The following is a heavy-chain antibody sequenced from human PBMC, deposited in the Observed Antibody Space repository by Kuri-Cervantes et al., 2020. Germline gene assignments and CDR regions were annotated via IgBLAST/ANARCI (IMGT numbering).Heavy chain of an antibody. V-gene: IGHV3-23*01. J-gene: IGHJ4*02. CDR1: GFTFNKYA. CDR2: ISGSGDDT. D-gene: IGHD3-22*01. CDR3: ARGLFGDYYDSDEKNY. Sequence: GESLKISCVASGFTFNKYAMIWVRQAPGKGLEAFSSISGSGDDTYYSDSVKGRFTISRDNFKNTMYLQMNSLRAEDTAVYYCARGLFGDYYDSDEKNYWGQGTLVTVSS.